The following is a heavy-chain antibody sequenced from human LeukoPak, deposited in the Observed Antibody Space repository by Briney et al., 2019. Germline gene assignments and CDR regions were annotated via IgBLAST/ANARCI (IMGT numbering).Heavy chain of an antibody. J-gene: IGHJ4*02. D-gene: IGHD6-13*01. Sequence: GGSLRLSCAASGFTFSSYAMHWVRQAPGKGLEWVAVISYDGSNKYYADSVKGRFTIPRDNSKNTLYLQMNSLRAEDTAVYYCARDLGIALDYWGQGTLVTVSS. V-gene: IGHV3-30*04. CDR3: ARDLGIALDY. CDR2: ISYDGSNK. CDR1: GFTFSSYA.